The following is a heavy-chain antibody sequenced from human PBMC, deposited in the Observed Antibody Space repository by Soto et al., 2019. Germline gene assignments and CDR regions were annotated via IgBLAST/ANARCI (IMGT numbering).Heavy chain of an antibody. Sequence: EVQLVESGGGLVKPGGSLRLSCAASGFTFSSYSMNWVRQAPGKGLEWVSSISSSSSYIYYADSVKGRFTISRDNAKNSLYLQMNSLRAEDTAVYYCARVGVTTVTRYGMDVWGQGTTVTVSS. D-gene: IGHD4-17*01. CDR2: ISSSSSYI. CDR3: ARVGVTTVTRYGMDV. V-gene: IGHV3-21*01. CDR1: GFTFSSYS. J-gene: IGHJ6*02.